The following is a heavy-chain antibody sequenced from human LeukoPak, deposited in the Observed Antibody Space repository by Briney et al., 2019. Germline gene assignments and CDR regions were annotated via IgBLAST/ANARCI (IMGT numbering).Heavy chain of an antibody. V-gene: IGHV4-34*01. Sequence: PSETLSLTCAVYGGSFGGYYWSWIRQPPGKGLEWIGEINHSGSTNYNPSLKSRVTISVDTSKNQFSLKLSSVTAADTAVYYCARNGFRFLVAEYFQHWGQGTLVTVSS. D-gene: IGHD2-8*01. CDR3: ARNGFRFLVAEYFQH. CDR2: INHSGST. CDR1: GGSFGGYY. J-gene: IGHJ1*01.